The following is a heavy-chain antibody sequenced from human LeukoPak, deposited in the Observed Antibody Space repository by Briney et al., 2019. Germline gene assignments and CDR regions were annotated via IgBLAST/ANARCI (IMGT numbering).Heavy chain of an antibody. CDR1: GFTFSNYW. CDR3: ARAARPDF. V-gene: IGHV3-7*04. J-gene: IGHJ4*02. CDR2: IKPDGSEK. Sequence: GGSLRLSCVASGFTFSNYWMTSVRQAPGKGLEWVANIKPDGSEKSYVDSVKGRFSISRDNAKNSLYLQMNTLRAEDTAVYLCARAARPDFWGQGTLVTVSS.